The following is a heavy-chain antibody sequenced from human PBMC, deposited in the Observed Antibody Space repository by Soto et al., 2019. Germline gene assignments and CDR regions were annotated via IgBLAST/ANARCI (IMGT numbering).Heavy chain of an antibody. CDR1: GYTFSTSG. D-gene: IGHD1-1*01. Sequence: ASVKVSCKASGYTFSTSGISWVRQAPGQGLEWMGWISTYNGDTNYAQKFQGRVTMTTDTSTTTAYMELRSLRSDDTAVYYCAGSPSVADNNNGLDVWGQGTTETVSS. CDR3: AGSPSVADNNNGLDV. V-gene: IGHV1-18*01. J-gene: IGHJ6*01. CDR2: ISTYNGDT.